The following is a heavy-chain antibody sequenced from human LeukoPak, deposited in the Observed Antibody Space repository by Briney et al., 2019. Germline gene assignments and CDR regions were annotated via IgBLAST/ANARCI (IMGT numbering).Heavy chain of an antibody. Sequence: SETLSLTCTVSGGSISSSSYYWGWIRQPPGKGLEWIGSIYYSGSTYYNPSLKSRLTISVDTSKNQFSLKLSSVTAADTAVYYCASDPRSSRDYWGQGTLDTVSP. CDR3: ASDPRSSRDY. D-gene: IGHD5-24*01. J-gene: IGHJ4*02. CDR2: IYYSGST. V-gene: IGHV4-39*07. CDR1: GGSISSSSYY.